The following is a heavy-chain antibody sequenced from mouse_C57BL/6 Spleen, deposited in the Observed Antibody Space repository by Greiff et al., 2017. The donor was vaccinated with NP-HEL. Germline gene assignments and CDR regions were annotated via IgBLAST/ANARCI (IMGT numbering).Heavy chain of an antibody. CDR3: GRRGLPYAMDY. CDR2: IDPSDSYT. J-gene: IGHJ4*01. V-gene: IGHV1-59*01. D-gene: IGHD3-3*01. CDR1: GYTFTSYW. Sequence: VQLQQPGAELVRPGTSVKLSCKASGYTFTSYWMHWVKQRPGQGLEWIGVIDPSDSYTNYNQKFKGKATLTVDTSSSTAYMQLSSLTSEDSAVYCCGRRGLPYAMDYWGQGTSVTVSS.